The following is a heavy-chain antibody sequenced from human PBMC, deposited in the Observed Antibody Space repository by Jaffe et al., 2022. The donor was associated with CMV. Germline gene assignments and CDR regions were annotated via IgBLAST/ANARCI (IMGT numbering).Heavy chain of an antibody. CDR2: IIPILGIA. D-gene: IGHD3-22*01. CDR3: ARGSLVIEYYYYYMDV. J-gene: IGHJ6*03. Sequence: QVQLVQSGAEVKKPGSSVKVSCKASGGTFSSYAISWVRQAPGQGLEWMGRIIPILGIANYAQKFQGRVTITADKSTSTAYMELSSLRSEDTAVYYCARGSLVIEYYYYYMDVWGKGTTVTVSS. V-gene: IGHV1-69*09. CDR1: GGTFSSYA.